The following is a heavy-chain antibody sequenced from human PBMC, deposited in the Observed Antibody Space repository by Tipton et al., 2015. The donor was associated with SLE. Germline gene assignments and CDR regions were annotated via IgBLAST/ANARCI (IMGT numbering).Heavy chain of an antibody. CDR3: ARLIAVGRDY. Sequence: TLSLTCTVSGGSISSGGYYWSWIRQPPGKGLEWIGSIYYSGSTYYNPSLKSRVTISVDTSKNQFSLKLSSVTAADTAVYYCARLIAVGRDYWGQGTLVTVSS. CDR2: IYYSGST. V-gene: IGHV4-39*07. J-gene: IGHJ4*02. CDR1: GGSISSGGYY. D-gene: IGHD6-19*01.